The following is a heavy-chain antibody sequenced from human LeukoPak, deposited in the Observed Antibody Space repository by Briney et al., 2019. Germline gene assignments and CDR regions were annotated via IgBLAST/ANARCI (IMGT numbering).Heavy chain of an antibody. CDR3: ARGHRGRFRVPFDY. V-gene: IGHV4-34*01. J-gene: IGHJ4*02. D-gene: IGHD3-10*01. CDR2: INHSGST. CDR1: GGSFSGYY. Sequence: SETLSLTCAVYGGSFSGYYWSWIRQPPGKGLEWIGEINHSGSTNYNPSLKSRVTISVDTSKNQLSLKLSSVTAADTAVYYCARGHRGRFRVPFDYWGQGTLVTVSS.